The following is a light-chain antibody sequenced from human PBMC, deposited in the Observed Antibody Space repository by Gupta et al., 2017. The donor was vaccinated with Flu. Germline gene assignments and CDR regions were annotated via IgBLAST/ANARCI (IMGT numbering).Light chain of an antibody. J-gene: IGLJ2*01. CDR1: SGSIAANY. CDR2: EDN. Sequence: NFMLAQPHSVSESPGKKVTISCTRSSGSIAANYVQWYQQRPGSAPTTVIYEDNQRPSGVPDRFSGSIDSSSNSASLTISGLKTEDEADYYCQSYDNSNDVVFGGGTKLTVL. CDR3: QSYDNSNDVV. V-gene: IGLV6-57*03.